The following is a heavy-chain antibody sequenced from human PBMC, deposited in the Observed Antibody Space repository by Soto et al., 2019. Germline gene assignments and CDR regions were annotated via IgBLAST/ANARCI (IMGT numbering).Heavy chain of an antibody. V-gene: IGHV6-1*01. CDR3: ARAGQWLFDY. J-gene: IGHJ4*02. CDR1: GDSVSSKSAG. CDR2: TYYRSKWYN. D-gene: IGHD6-19*01. Sequence: LSQTLSLTCAISGDSVSSKSAGWNWIRQSPSRGLEWLGRTYYRSKWYNEYAVSVKGRITINPDTSKNQFSLHLYSVTPEDTALYYCARAGQWLFDYWGQGTLVTVSS.